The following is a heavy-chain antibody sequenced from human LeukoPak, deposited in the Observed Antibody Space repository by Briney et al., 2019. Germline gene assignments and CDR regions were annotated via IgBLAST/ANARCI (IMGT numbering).Heavy chain of an antibody. CDR1: GYTFSSYA. D-gene: IGHD6-19*01. V-gene: IGHV3-30*04. J-gene: IGHJ1*01. CDR2: ISYDGSNK. Sequence: GRSLRLSCAGSGYTFSSYAMHWVRQAPGKGLEWVAVISYDGSNKYYADSVKGRFTISRDNSKNTLYLQMNSLRAEDTAVYYCAREQWLVQSHFQHWGQGTLVTVSS. CDR3: AREQWLVQSHFQH.